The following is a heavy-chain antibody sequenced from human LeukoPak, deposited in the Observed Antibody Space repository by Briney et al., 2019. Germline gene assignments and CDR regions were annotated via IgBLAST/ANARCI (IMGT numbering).Heavy chain of an antibody. D-gene: IGHD3-22*01. CDR1: GFTFSSYS. V-gene: IGHV3-48*01. J-gene: IGHJ3*02. CDR2: NSSSSSTI. Sequence: GGSLRLSCAASGFTFSSYSMNWVRQAPGKGLEWVSYNSSSSSTIYYADSVKGRFTISRDNAKNSLYLQMNSLRAEDTAVYYCARGSSGYYSPGWDIWGQGTMVTVSS. CDR3: ARGSSGYYSPGWDI.